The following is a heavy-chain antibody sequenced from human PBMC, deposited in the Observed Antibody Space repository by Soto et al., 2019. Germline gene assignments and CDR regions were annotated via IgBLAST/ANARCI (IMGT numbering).Heavy chain of an antibody. D-gene: IGHD2-2*01. CDR3: AGANIVVVPAAMRGAVGYYYYYGMDV. J-gene: IGHJ6*02. CDR2: IIPIFGTA. CDR1: GGTFSSYA. V-gene: IGHV1-69*01. Sequence: QVQLVQSGAEVKKPGSSVKVSSKASGGTFSSYAISWVRQAPGQGLEWMGGIIPIFGTANYAQKFQGRVTITADESTSTAYMELSSLRSEDTAVYYCAGANIVVVPAAMRGAVGYYYYYGMDVWGQGTTVTVSS.